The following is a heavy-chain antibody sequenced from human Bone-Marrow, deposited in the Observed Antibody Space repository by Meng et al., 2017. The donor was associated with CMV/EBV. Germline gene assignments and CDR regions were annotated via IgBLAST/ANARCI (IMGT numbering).Heavy chain of an antibody. J-gene: IGHJ4*02. V-gene: IGHV3-15*01. Sequence: NAWMSWVRQATGKGLEWVGRIKSKTDGGTTDYAAPVKGRFTISRDDSKNTLYLQVNSLKTEDTAVYYCTTDDIGDYIWGSYRYTPDYWGQGTLVTVSS. CDR3: TTDDIGDYIWGSYRYTPDY. CDR2: IKSKTDGGTT. D-gene: IGHD3-16*02. CDR1: NAW.